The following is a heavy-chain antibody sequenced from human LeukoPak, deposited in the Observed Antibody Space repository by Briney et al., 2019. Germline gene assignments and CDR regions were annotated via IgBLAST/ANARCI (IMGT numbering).Heavy chain of an antibody. CDR2: LASGFHT. D-gene: IGHD5-18*01. V-gene: IGHV3-13*01. CDR1: GFTLGSHD. Sequence: GGSLSLSCTVSGFTLGSHDMHWVRQPTGEGQEWVAALASGFHTFYEGSVRGRFTVSRDDAKNSLYLQTNSLRAGATALYYCVREARGYHYTSFYYWGQGTLVTVSS. J-gene: IGHJ4*02. CDR3: VREARGYHYTSFYY.